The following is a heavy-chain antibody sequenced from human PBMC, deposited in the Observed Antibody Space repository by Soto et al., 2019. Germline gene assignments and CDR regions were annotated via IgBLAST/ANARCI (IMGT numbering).Heavy chain of an antibody. CDR2: ISSGETTYS. J-gene: IGHJ3*02. CDR1: GISIFSYYY. CDR3: ARTMGTAPFFDI. Sequence: SWWSLRLCCEASGISIFSYYYMSFIRQAPGKGLEWVSFISSGETTYSQYEESVRGRFTMSRDNALKSVYLQMNSLRADDTAIYYCARTMGTAPFFDIWGPGTKVTVSS. D-gene: IGHD1-1*01. V-gene: IGHV3-11*06.